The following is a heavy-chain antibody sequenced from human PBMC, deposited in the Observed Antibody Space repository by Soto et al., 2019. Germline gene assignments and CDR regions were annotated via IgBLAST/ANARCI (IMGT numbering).Heavy chain of an antibody. CDR3: ARAAAGSSYYYYYSMVV. D-gene: IGHD6-13*01. V-gene: IGHV4-30-4*02. CDR1: GGSISSGDYY. Sequence: SDTLSLTCIVSGGSISSGDYYWSWIRQPPGKGLEWIGYIYHTGITFYNPSLKSRITISADTSKNQFSLKMRSVTAADTAVYYCARAAAGSSYYYYYSMVVWGQGSTVTV. J-gene: IGHJ6*02. CDR2: IYHTGIT.